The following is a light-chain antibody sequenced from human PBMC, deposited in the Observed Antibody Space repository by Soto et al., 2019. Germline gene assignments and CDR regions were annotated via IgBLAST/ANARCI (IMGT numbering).Light chain of an antibody. Sequence: DIVLTQAPGTLSVSPGERATLSCRTSQTISSNYLAWYQQKPGQPPSLLIYGTSSRPTGIPDRFSGSGSGTDFTLTINRLEPEDSAIYYCLQYVSWTFGQGTKVEIK. CDR3: LQYVSWT. CDR1: QTISSNY. J-gene: IGKJ1*01. V-gene: IGKV3-20*01. CDR2: GTS.